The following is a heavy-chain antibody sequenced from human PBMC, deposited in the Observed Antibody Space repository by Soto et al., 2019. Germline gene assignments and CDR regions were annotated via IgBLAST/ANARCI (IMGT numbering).Heavy chain of an antibody. CDR3: ASDIVVAVAVPDDYYYGMDV. J-gene: IGHJ6*02. CDR2: INPNSGGT. CDR1: GYTFTGYY. D-gene: IGHD2-15*01. Sequence: ASVKVSCKASGYTFTGYYMHWVRQAPGQGLEWMGWINPNSGGTNYAQKFQGRVTMTRDTSISTAYMELSSLTSEDTAVYYCASDIVVAVAVPDDYYYGMDVWGQGTTVTVSS. V-gene: IGHV1-2*02.